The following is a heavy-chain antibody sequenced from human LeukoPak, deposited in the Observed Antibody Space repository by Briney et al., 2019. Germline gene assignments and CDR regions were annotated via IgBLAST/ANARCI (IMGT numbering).Heavy chain of an antibody. Sequence: SETLSLTCTVSSGSISSSIYYWGWIRQPPGKGLEWIGSIYYSGSTYYNPSLKSRVTISVDTSKNQFSLKLSSVTAADTAVYYCARGSYCSSTSCYRSYYFDYWGQGTLVTVSS. CDR2: IYYSGST. V-gene: IGHV4-39*07. CDR1: SGSISSSIYY. J-gene: IGHJ4*02. CDR3: ARGSYCSSTSCYRSYYFDY. D-gene: IGHD2-2*01.